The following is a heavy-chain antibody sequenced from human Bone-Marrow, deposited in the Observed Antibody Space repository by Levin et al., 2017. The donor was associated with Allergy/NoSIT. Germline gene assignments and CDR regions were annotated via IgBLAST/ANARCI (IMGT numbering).Heavy chain of an antibody. CDR2: IKHSGST. Sequence: GSLRLSCAVYGGSFSDDQWGWIRQAPGRGLEWIGEIKHSGSTNYNPSLKSRVTLSLDTSKNQFSLNLTSVTAADTALYFCARVSKNYYFYYMDVWGEGSTVTVSS. CDR3: ARVSKNYYFYYMDV. CDR1: GGSFSDDQ. V-gene: IGHV4-34*01. J-gene: IGHJ6*03.